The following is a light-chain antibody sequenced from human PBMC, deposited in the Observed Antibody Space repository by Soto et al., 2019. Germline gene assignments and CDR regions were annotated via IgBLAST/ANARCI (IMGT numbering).Light chain of an antibody. CDR1: SSDVGGFIF. V-gene: IGLV2-14*01. J-gene: IGLJ1*01. Sequence: QSVLTQPASVSGSPGQSITISCTGTSSDVGGFIFVSWYQQHPGRAPKLMIYDVSNRPSGVSNRFSGSKSGNTASLAISGLQSEDEADYYCAAWDDTLNGYVFGTGTKLTVL. CDR3: AAWDDTLNGYV. CDR2: DVS.